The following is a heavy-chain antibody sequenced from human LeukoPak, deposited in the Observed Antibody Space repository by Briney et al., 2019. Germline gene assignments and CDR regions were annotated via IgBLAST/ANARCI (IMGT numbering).Heavy chain of an antibody. CDR3: ARTSDLGPDY. CDR1: GDSVSSNSAA. Sequence: SQTLSLTCVISGDSVSSNSAAWNWIRQSPSRGLEWLGRIYYRSKWYYHYAVSMKSRITVNPDTSKNQFSLQLNSVTPEDTAVYYCARTSDLGPDYWGQGTLVTVSS. D-gene: IGHD7-27*01. J-gene: IGHJ4*02. V-gene: IGHV6-1*01. CDR2: IYYRSKWYY.